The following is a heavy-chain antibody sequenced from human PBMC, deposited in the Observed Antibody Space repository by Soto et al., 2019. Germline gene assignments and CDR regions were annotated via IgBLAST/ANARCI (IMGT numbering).Heavy chain of an antibody. CDR3: AKGFGVAAAGRRNMERVWPRNARFDY. Sequence: GGSLRLSCAASGFTFSSYAMSWVRQAPGKGLEWVSAISGSGGSTYYADSVKSRFTISRDNSKNTLYLQMNSLRAEDTAVYYCAKGFGVAAAGRRNMERVWPRNARFDYWGQGTLVTVSS. V-gene: IGHV3-23*01. J-gene: IGHJ4*02. CDR2: ISGSGGST. CDR1: GFTFSSYA. D-gene: IGHD6-13*01.